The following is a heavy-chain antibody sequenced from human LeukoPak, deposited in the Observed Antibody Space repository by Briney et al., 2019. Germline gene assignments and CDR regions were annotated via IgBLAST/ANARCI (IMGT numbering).Heavy chain of an antibody. D-gene: IGHD3-16*01. V-gene: IGHV4-34*01. J-gene: IGHJ6*03. CDR3: ARGRRGEYVWGNYYYYMDV. Sequence: SETLSLTCAVYGGSFSGYYWSWIRQPPGKGLEWIGEINHSGSTNYNPSHKSRVTISVDTSKNQFSLKLSSVTAADTAVYYCARGRRGEYVWGNYYYYMDVWGKGTTVTVSS. CDR2: INHSGST. CDR1: GGSFSGYY.